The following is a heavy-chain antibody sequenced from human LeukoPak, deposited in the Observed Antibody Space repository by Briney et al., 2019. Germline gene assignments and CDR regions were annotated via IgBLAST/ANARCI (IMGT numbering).Heavy chain of an antibody. CDR2: IRYDATEK. D-gene: IGHD2/OR15-2a*01. CDR3: AKGPPLWD. V-gene: IGHV3-30*02. J-gene: IGHJ4*02. Sequence: PGGSLRLSCAASGFTFNNFGMHWVRQAPGKGPEWVAFIRYDATEKYYADSVKGRFTISRDNSKNMLFVQMNSLRAEDTAVYYCAKGPPLWDWGQGTLVTVSS. CDR1: GFTFNNFG.